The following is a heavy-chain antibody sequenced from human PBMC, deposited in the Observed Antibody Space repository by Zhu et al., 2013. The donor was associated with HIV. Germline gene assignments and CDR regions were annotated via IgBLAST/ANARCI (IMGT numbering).Heavy chain of an antibody. D-gene: IGHD6-13*01. CDR2: IKPNTGGT. J-gene: IGHJ6*02. V-gene: IGHV1-2*02. CDR1: GYPFISYY. CDR3: AKEQQLALYSYYYGFDV. Sequence: VRLVQSGAEVKKPGASVNISCKASGYPFISYYVHWVRQAPGQGLEWMGWIKPNTGGTSHAQKFQDRVTMTRDTSVNTAYLHLTRLRFDDTAVYYCAKEQQLALYSYYYGFDVWGQGTTLTVSS.